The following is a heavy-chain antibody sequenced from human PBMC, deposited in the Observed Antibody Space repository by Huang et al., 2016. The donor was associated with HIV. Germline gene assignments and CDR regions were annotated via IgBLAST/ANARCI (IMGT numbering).Heavy chain of an antibody. J-gene: IGHJ5*02. CDR2: VYYGGST. CDR1: DDSINSRSYY. V-gene: IGHV4-39*01. Sequence: QLQLQESGPGLVKPSETLSLTCSVSDDSINSRSYYWGWIRQPPGKGLEWIGSVYYGGSTYNNPSLTSRVTMSVDTSRNQFSLKLSSVTTADTAVYYCARHVKDSSWYVGWFDPWGQGTLVTVSS. CDR3: ARHVKDSSWYVGWFDP. D-gene: IGHD6-13*01.